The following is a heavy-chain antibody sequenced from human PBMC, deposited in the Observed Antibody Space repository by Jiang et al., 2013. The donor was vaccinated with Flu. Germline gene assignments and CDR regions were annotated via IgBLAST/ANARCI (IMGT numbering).Heavy chain of an antibody. Sequence: GPGLVKPSETLSLTCTVSGGSISSSSYYWGWIRQPPGKGLEWVGTIYYSGSTYYNPSLKSRLTISVDTSKNQFSLKLSSVTATDTAVYYCARLRWPDSGSSSGWYGGGYWYFDLWGRGTLVTCLL. CDR1: GGSISSSSYY. CDR3: ARLRWPDSGSSSGWYGGGYWYFDL. V-gene: IGHV4-39*01. CDR2: IYYSGST. D-gene: IGHD6-19*01. J-gene: IGHJ2*01.